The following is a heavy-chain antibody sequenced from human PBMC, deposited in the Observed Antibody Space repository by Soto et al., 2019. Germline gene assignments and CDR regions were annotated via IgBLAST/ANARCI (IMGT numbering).Heavy chain of an antibody. D-gene: IGHD5-12*01. Sequence: GSSLRLSGPASGFTFSLYGLHWFRQAPGKGLEWVAVIWNDGSEKNYADSVKGRFTLSGDSSKNTLYLEMNSLRVEDTAVYYCARVGHNGYDLDFDYWGQGTLVTASS. J-gene: IGHJ4*02. CDR2: IWNDGSEK. V-gene: IGHV3-33*01. CDR3: ARVGHNGYDLDFDY. CDR1: GFTFSLYG.